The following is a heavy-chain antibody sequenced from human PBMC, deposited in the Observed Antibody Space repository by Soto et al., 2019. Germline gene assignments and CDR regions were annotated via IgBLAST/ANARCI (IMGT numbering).Heavy chain of an antibody. CDR3: ARAAGYQCLGQQRPEY. V-gene: IGHV3-33*01. D-gene: IGHD6-25*01. CDR2: IWHDGSNK. Sequence: QVQLVESGGGVVQPGRSLRLPCAASGFTFSNYGMHCVRQAPNKGLEWVAGIWHDGSNKYHSTYVEGRFTISRANSNITLYLQMNSLWVAAAAVYYCARAAGYQCLGQQRPEYWGQGTLVTVSS. CDR1: GFTFSNYG. J-gene: IGHJ4*02.